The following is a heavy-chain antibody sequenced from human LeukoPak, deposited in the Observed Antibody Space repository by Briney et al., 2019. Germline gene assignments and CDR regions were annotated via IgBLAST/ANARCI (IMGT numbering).Heavy chain of an antibody. D-gene: IGHD3-22*01. CDR3: ARDPSSYYDSSGYPDDAFDI. J-gene: IGHJ3*02. CDR1: GFTFSSYG. Sequence: PGGSLRLSCAASGFTFSSYGMHWVRQAPGKGLEWVANIKQDESEKYYVDSVKGRFTISRDNAKNSLYLQMNSLRAEDTAVYYCARDPSSYYDSSGYPDDAFDIWGQGTMVTVSS. CDR2: IKQDESEK. V-gene: IGHV3-7*01.